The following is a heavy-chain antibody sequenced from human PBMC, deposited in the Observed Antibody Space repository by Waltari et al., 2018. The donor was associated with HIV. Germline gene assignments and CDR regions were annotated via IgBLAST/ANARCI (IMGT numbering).Heavy chain of an antibody. CDR1: GFTFHIYA. Sequence: QVPLVDSGGGVVQPGRSLRLSCAASGFTFHIYAMHWVRQAPGKGLEWVAVISYDGTNKYYADSVKGRFTISRDNSKNTLYVQMNSLRPEDTAVYYCARSTDEAGSRQYYYYNLDVWGRGTTVTVSS. CDR2: ISYDGTNK. J-gene: IGHJ6*02. D-gene: IGHD6-13*01. V-gene: IGHV3-30*04. CDR3: ARSTDEAGSRQYYYYNLDV.